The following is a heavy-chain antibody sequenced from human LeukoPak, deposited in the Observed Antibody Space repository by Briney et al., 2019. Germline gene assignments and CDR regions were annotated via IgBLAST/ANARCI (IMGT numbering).Heavy chain of an antibody. J-gene: IGHJ3*02. CDR2: ISWNSGGI. CDR1: GFTFHDYA. Sequence: PGGSLRLSCAASGFTFHDYAMHWVRQAPGKGLEWVSGISWNSGGIGYADSVKGRFTISRDNAKNSLYLQMNSLRAEDTALYYCAKVRSISSSWSEEDNDAFDIWGQGTMVTVSS. V-gene: IGHV3-9*01. D-gene: IGHD6-13*01. CDR3: AKVRSISSSWSEEDNDAFDI.